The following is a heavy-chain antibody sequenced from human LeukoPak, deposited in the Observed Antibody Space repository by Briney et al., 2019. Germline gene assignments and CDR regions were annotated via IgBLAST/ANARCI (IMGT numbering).Heavy chain of an antibody. D-gene: IGHD3-22*01. CDR1: GGSSNNYY. CDR2: IYTSGST. CDR3: ARESGYYYDTSGYTFDY. J-gene: IGHJ4*02. V-gene: IGHV4-4*07. Sequence: PSETLSLTCTVSGGSSNNYYWSWIRQSAGKGLEWIGRIYTSGSTNYNPSLKSRVSMSVDTSNNQFSLRLRSVTAADTAVYYCARESGYYYDTSGYTFDYWGQGILVTVSS.